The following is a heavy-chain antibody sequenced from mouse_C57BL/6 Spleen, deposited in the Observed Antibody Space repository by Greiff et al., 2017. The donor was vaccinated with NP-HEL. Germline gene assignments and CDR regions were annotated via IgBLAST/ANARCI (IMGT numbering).Heavy chain of an antibody. J-gene: IGHJ2*01. CDR3: ARMGYSNYDY. CDR1: GYTFTSYW. CDR2: IDPSDSET. Sequence: QVQLQQPGAELVRPGSSVKLSCKASGYTFTSYWMHWVKQRPIQGLEWIGNIDPSDSETHYNQKFKDKATLTVDKSSSTAYMQLSSLTSEDSAVYYCARMGYSNYDYWGQGTTLTVSS. V-gene: IGHV1-52*01. D-gene: IGHD2-5*01.